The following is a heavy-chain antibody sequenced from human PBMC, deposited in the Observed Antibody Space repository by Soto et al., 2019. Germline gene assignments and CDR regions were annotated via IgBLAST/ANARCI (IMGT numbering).Heavy chain of an antibody. D-gene: IGHD2-21*02. CDR1: GFTFSSYT. J-gene: IGHJ4*02. CDR3: TTWLTAHFDY. V-gene: IGHV3-23*01. CDR2: SSDRRTGNT. Sequence: VGSLRLSCAASGFTFSSYTLNWVRRAPGKGLEWVATSSDRRTGNTHYSDSVRGRFTLSRDYSRNILFLQMDSLRADDTALYYCTTWLTAHFDYWGRGTQVTVSS.